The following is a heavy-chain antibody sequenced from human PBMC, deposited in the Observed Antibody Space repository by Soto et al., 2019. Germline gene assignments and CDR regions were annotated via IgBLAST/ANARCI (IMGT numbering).Heavy chain of an antibody. Sequence: QVQLVQSGAEVKKPGASVKVSCKASGYTFTSYGISWVRQAPGQGLEWMGWISAYNGNTNYAQKLQGRVTMTTDTATSTAYMELRSLRSDDTAVYYCARGRIVPTLVRSSGWYDYWGQGTLVTVAS. CDR3: ARGRIVPTLVRSSGWYDY. CDR2: ISAYNGNT. J-gene: IGHJ4*02. V-gene: IGHV1-18*01. D-gene: IGHD6-19*01. CDR1: GYTFTSYG.